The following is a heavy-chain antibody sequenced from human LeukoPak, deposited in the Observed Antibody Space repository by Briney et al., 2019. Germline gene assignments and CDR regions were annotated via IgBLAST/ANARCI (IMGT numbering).Heavy chain of an antibody. CDR3: ARDSLYCSGGRCYGAMDD. CDR1: GYSISSGYY. CDR2: IYHSGNT. J-gene: IGHJ4*02. Sequence: SETLSLTCTVSGYSISSGYYWGWIRQPPGKGLEWIGSIYHSGNTYYNPSLKSRVTISVDTSKNQFSVKLNSVTAADTAVYYCARDSLYCSGGRCYGAMDDWGQGTLVTVSS. D-gene: IGHD2-15*01. V-gene: IGHV4-38-2*02.